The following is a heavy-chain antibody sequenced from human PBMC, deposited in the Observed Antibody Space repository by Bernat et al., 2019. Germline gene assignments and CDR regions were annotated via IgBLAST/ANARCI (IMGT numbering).Heavy chain of an antibody. J-gene: IGHJ4*02. D-gene: IGHD3-10*01. V-gene: IGHV1-69*02. CDR1: GGTFSSYT. CDR2: IIPILGIA. Sequence: QVQLVQSGAEVKKPGSSVKVSCKASGGTFSSYTISWVRQAPGQGLEWMGRIIPILGIANYAQKFQGRVTITADKSTSTAYMELRSLRSDDTAVYYCARGRSRQYGSGVFVYWGQGTLVTVSS. CDR3: ARGRSRQYGSGVFVY.